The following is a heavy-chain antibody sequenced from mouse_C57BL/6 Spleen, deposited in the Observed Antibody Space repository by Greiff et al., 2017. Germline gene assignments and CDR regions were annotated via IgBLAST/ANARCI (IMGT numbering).Heavy chain of an antibody. CDR3: ARDQGTTVRGPYFDY. CDR2: INYDGSST. V-gene: IGHV5-16*01. D-gene: IGHD1-1*01. Sequence: EVMLVESEGGLVQPGSSMKLSCTASGFTFSDYYMAWVRQVPEKGLEWVANINYDGSSTYYLDSLKSRFIISRDNAKNILYLQMSSLKSEDTATYYCARDQGTTVRGPYFDYWGQGTTLTVSS. CDR1: GFTFSDYY. J-gene: IGHJ2*01.